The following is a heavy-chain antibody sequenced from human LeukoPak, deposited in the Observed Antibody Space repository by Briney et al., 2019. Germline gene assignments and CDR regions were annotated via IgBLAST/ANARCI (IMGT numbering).Heavy chain of an antibody. CDR2: IYYSGST. J-gene: IGHJ4*02. V-gene: IGHV4-59*06. D-gene: IGHD2-2*01. CDR3: ASFYQAYYFDY. CDR1: SGSISTDY. Sequence: PSETLSLTCSVSSGSISTDYWSWIRQPPGKGLEWIGYIYYSGSTYYNPSLKSRVTISVDTSKNQISLKLSSVTAADTAVYYCASFYQAYYFDYWGQGTLVTVSS.